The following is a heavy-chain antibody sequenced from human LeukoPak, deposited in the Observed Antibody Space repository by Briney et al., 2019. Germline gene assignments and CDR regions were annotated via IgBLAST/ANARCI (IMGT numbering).Heavy chain of an antibody. CDR1: GFTLSSYG. D-gene: IGHD3-10*01. V-gene: IGHV3-30*18. J-gene: IGHJ4*02. Sequence: GRSLRLSCAASGFTLSSYGMHWVRQAPGKGLEWVAVISYDGSNKYYADSVKGRFTISRDNSKNTLYLQMNSLRAEDTAVYYCAKGPHFTMVRGVTFLDYWGQGTLVTVSS. CDR3: AKGPHFTMVRGVTFLDY. CDR2: ISYDGSNK.